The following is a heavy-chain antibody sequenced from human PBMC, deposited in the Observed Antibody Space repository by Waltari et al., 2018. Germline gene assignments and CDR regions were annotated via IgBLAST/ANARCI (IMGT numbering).Heavy chain of an antibody. Sequence: EVQLVESGGGLFQPGGSLRLSCAASGFNINYNYMSWVRQAPGKGLEWVSVMYAGSGGTFSAESVKGRFTVSRDNSKNTLYLHLNSLTVEDTAVYYCARAGLGSPLQWLQLLDSWGRGTLVTVSS. CDR2: MYAGSGGT. CDR3: ARAGLGSPLQWLQLLDS. J-gene: IGHJ4*02. V-gene: IGHV3-53*01. D-gene: IGHD5-12*01. CDR1: GFNINYNY.